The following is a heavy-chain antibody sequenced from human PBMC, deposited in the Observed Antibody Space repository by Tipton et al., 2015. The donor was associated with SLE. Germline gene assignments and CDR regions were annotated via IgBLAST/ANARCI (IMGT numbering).Heavy chain of an antibody. CDR2: INHSGST. V-gene: IGHV4-34*01. D-gene: IGHD3-3*02. CDR3: ARESGIFEGFDY. CDR1: GGSFSGYY. J-gene: IGHJ4*02. Sequence: TLSLTCAVYGGSFSGYYWSWIRQPPGKGLEWIGEINHSGSTNYNPSLKSRVTISVDTSKNRFSLKLSSVTAADTAVYYCARESGIFEGFDYWGQGTLVTVSS.